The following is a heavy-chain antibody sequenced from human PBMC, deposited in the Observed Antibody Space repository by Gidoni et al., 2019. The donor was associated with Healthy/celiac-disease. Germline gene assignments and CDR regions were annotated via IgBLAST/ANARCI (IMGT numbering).Heavy chain of an antibody. CDR1: GFTFSSYS. J-gene: IGHJ4*02. CDR2: ISSSSSYI. CDR3: ARDGLVGATPLFDY. Sequence: EVQLVESGGGLVKPGGSLRLSCAASGFTFSSYSMNWVRQAPGKGLEWVSSISSSSSYIYYADSVKGRFTISRDNAKNSLYLQMNSLRAEETAVYYCARDGLVGATPLFDYWGQGTLVTVSS. V-gene: IGHV3-21*01. D-gene: IGHD1-26*01.